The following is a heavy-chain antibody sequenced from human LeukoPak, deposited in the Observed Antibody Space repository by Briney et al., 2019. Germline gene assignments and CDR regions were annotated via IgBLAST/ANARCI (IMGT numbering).Heavy chain of an antibody. J-gene: IGHJ4*02. Sequence: SVKVSCKASGGTFSSYAISWVRQAPGQGLEWMGRIIPILGIANYAQKFQGRVTITADKSTSTAYMELSSLRSEDTAVYYCARAYCSGGSCYHQYYFDYWGQGTLVTVSS. CDR2: IIPILGIA. D-gene: IGHD2-15*01. V-gene: IGHV1-69*04. CDR1: GGTFSSYA. CDR3: ARAYCSGGSCYHQYYFDY.